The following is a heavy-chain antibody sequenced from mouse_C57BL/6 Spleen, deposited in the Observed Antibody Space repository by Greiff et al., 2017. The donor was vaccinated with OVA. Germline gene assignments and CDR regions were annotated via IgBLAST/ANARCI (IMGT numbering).Heavy chain of an antibody. Sequence: QVQLQQPGAELVKPGASVKLSCKASGYTFTSYWMHWVKQRPGQGLEWIGMIHPNSGSTNYNEKFKSKATLTVDKSSSTAYMQLSSLTSEDSAVYYCARSEGYGHYYAMDYWGQGTSVTVSS. CDR3: ARSEGYGHYYAMDY. CDR2: IHPNSGST. CDR1: GYTFTSYW. V-gene: IGHV1-64*01. D-gene: IGHD1-1*02. J-gene: IGHJ4*01.